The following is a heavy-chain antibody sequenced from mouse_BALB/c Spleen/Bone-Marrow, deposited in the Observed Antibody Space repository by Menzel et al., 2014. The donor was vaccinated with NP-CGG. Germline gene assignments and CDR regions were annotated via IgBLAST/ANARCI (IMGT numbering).Heavy chain of an antibody. CDR2: IYPGDGDT. J-gene: IGHJ2*01. Sequence: VKLVEPGAELVRPGSSVKISCKASGYAISSYWMNWVKQRPGQGLEWIGQIYPGDGDTNYNGKFKGKATLTADKSSSTAYMQISSLTSEDSAVYFCARGRGWYLDYWGQGTTLTVSS. CDR3: ARGRGWYLDY. D-gene: IGHD2-3*01. V-gene: IGHV1-80*01. CDR1: GYAISSYW.